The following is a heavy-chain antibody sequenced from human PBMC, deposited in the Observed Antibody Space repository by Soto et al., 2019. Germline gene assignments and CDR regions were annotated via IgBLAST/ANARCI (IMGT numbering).Heavy chain of an antibody. CDR2: FYYSGGT. CDR3: ARAYSYGRHDAFDL. D-gene: IGHD5-18*01. J-gene: IGHJ3*01. Sequence: QVQLQESGPGLVKPSETLSLTCIVSGDSISTYYWSWIRQSPGKGLEWIGYFYYSGGTTYNPSLKSRVAISVDTSKNLFSLKLNSVTAADTAVYYCARAYSYGRHDAFDLWGQGTMVTVSP. CDR1: GDSISTYY. V-gene: IGHV4-59*01.